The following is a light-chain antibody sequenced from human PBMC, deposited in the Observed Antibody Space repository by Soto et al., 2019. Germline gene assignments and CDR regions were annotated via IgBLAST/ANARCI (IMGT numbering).Light chain of an antibody. CDR1: QSVNSN. V-gene: IGKV3-11*01. CDR3: QQRSNWPRT. J-gene: IGKJ1*01. Sequence: ELVMTQSPATLSVSPGERATLSCRASQSVNSNLAWYQQKPGQAPRLLIYGASSRATGIPARFSGSGSGTDFTLTISSLEPEDFAVYYCQQRSNWPRTFGQGTKVDIK. CDR2: GAS.